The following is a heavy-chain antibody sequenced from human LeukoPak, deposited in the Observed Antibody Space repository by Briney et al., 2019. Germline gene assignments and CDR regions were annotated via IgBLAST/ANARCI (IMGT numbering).Heavy chain of an antibody. CDR3: ARELVASSPPVDYGMNV. J-gene: IGHJ6*02. Sequence: GRSLRLSCAASGFTFSTYAMHWVRQAPGKGLEWVAVISYDGSNKYYADSVKGRFTISRDNSKNTLNPQMNSLRAEDTAVYYCARELVASSPPVDYGMNVWGQGTTVTVSS. D-gene: IGHD2-15*01. V-gene: IGHV3-30*04. CDR2: ISYDGSNK. CDR1: GFTFSTYA.